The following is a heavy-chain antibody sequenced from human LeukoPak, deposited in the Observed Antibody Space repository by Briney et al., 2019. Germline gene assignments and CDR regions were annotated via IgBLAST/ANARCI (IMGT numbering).Heavy chain of an antibody. D-gene: IGHD3-10*01. CDR3: ARDRSYGSGNYYPDY. CDR2: VWYDGSDK. Sequence: GGALRLSCAASGFTFSTYGMHWVRQAPGKGVEWVALVWYDGSDKFYEDCVKGRFTISRENAKNKLDLQMNSLRAEDTAVYYCARDRSYGSGNYYPDYWGQGTLVTVSS. V-gene: IGHV3-33*01. CDR1: GFTFSTYG. J-gene: IGHJ4*02.